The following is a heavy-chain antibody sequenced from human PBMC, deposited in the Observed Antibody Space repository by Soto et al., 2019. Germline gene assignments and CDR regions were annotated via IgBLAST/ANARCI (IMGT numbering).Heavy chain of an antibody. CDR1: GYTFTSYD. Sequence: SVKVSCKASGYTFTSYDINCVRQATGQGLDWMGCMNPNSGNTGYAQKFQGRVTMTRNTSISTAYMELSSLRSEDTAVYYCARLELQDYGMDVWGQGTTVTVSS. V-gene: IGHV1-8*01. D-gene: IGHD1-7*01. CDR3: ARLELQDYGMDV. CDR2: MNPNSGNT. J-gene: IGHJ6*02.